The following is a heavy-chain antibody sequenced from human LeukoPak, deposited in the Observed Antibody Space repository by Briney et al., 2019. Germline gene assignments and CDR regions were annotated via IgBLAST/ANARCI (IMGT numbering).Heavy chain of an antibody. V-gene: IGHV1-2*02. CDR2: INPNSGGT. CDR3: ARAMVRGVIADY. D-gene: IGHD3-10*01. Sequence: ASVKVSCKASGYTFTGYYMHWVRQAPGQGLEWMGWINPNSGGTNYAQKFQGRATMTRDTSISTAYMKLSRLRSDDTAVYYCARAMVRGVIADYWGQGTLVTVSS. CDR1: GYTFTGYY. J-gene: IGHJ4*02.